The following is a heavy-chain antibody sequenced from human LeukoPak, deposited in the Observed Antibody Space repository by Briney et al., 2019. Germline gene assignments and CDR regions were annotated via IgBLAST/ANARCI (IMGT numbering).Heavy chain of an antibody. D-gene: IGHD6-6*01. CDR3: ARRGYSSSSYYFDY. J-gene: IGHJ4*02. CDR2: MNPNSGNT. CDR1: GYTFTSYD. V-gene: IGHV1-8*01. Sequence: GASVKVSCKASGYTFTSYDINWVRQATGQGLEWMGWMNPNSGNTGYAQKFQGRITMTRNTSISTAYMELSSLRSEDTAVYYCARRGYSSSSYYFDYWGQGTLVTVSP.